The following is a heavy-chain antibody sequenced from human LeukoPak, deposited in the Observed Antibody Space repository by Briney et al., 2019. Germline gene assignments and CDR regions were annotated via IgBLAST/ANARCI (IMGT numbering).Heavy chain of an antibody. CDR3: ARGEYYDFWSGYYIYTPPGYYYYMDV. V-gene: IGHV6-1*01. CDR1: GDSVSSNSAA. J-gene: IGHJ6*03. Sequence: SQTLSLTCAISGDSVSSNSAAWNWIRQSPSRGLEWLGRTYYRSKWYNDYAVSVKSRITINPDTSKNQFSLQLNSVTPEDTAVYYCARGEYYDFWSGYYIYTPPGYYYYMDVWGKGTTVTVSS. D-gene: IGHD3-3*01. CDR2: TYYRSKWYN.